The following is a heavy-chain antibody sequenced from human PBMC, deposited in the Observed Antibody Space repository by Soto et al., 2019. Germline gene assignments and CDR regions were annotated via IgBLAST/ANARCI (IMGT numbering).Heavy chain of an antibody. D-gene: IGHD3-10*01. J-gene: IGHJ5*02. CDR3: ERDRSSYGSHWFDP. CDR1: VDSISSEGYY. V-gene: IGHV4-31*03. CDR2: IYYSGIT. Sequence: SETLSLTCTVSVDSISSEGYYWTWIRQLPGKGLEWIGYIYYSGITYYNPSLESRLTISVDTSKNHFSLKLTSMTAADTAVYYCERDRSSYGSHWFDPWGQGVLVTASS.